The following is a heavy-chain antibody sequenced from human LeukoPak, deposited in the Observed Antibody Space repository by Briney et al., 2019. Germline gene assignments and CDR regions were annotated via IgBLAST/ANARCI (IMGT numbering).Heavy chain of an antibody. V-gene: IGHV3-48*01. Sequence: PGGSLRPSCAASGFTFSSYSMNWVRQARGKGREWGSYISSSSSTIYYADSVKGRFTISRDNAKNSLYLQMNSLRAEDTAVYYCARDPPGIAAAGTHYFDYWGQGTLVTVSS. J-gene: IGHJ4*02. D-gene: IGHD6-13*01. CDR3: ARDPPGIAAAGTHYFDY. CDR1: GFTFSSYS. CDR2: ISSSSSTI.